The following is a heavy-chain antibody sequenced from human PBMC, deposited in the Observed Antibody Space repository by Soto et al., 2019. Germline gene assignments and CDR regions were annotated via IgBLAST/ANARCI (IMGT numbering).Heavy chain of an antibody. Sequence: GASVKVSCKASGVTFSSYAISWVRQAPGQGLEWMGGIIPIFGTANYAQKFQGRVTITADKSTSTAYMELSSLRSEDPAGYYCARVMGIAAASDAFDIWGQGTMVTVSS. CDR1: GVTFSSYA. J-gene: IGHJ3*02. D-gene: IGHD6-13*01. V-gene: IGHV1-69*06. CDR2: IIPIFGTA. CDR3: ARVMGIAAASDAFDI.